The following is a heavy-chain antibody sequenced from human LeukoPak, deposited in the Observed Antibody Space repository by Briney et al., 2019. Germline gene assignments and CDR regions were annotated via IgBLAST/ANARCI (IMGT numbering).Heavy chain of an antibody. CDR2: INPSGGST. V-gene: IGHV1-46*01. CDR1: GYTFTSYH. D-gene: IGHD3-10*01. CDR3: ARDQIGDSWFGESLDAFDI. Sequence: ASVKVSCKASGYTFTSYHMHWVRRAPGQGLEWMGIINPSGGSTSYSQKFQGRVTMTRDTSTSTVYMELSSLRSEDTAVYYCARDQIGDSWFGESLDAFDIWGQGTMVTVSS. J-gene: IGHJ3*02.